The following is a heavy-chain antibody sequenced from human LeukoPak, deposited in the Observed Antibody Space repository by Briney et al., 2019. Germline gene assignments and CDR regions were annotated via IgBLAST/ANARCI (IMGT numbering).Heavy chain of an antibody. D-gene: IGHD6-19*01. Sequence: GRSLRLSCAASGFTFSSYGMHWVRQAPGKGLEWVAVISYDGSNKYYADSVKGRFTISRDNSKNTLYLQMNSLRAEDTAVYYCAKSGYSSGWSIDYWGQGTLVTVSS. J-gene: IGHJ4*02. CDR3: AKSGYSSGWSIDY. CDR2: ISYDGSNK. CDR1: GFTFSSYG. V-gene: IGHV3-30*18.